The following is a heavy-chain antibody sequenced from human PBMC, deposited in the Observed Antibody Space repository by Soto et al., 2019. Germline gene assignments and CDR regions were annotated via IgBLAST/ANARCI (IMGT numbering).Heavy chain of an antibody. Sequence: GASVKVACKASGYNVINYGITWLRQAPRQVLEWMGWIRVHNGNTNYAQNLQGRVTMTTDTSLSTAYMELTSLRSEDTAVYYCVRDLDGSGSYYTGYWGRGKRVTVSS. CDR2: IRVHNGNT. J-gene: IGHJ4*02. CDR1: GYNVINYG. V-gene: IGHV1-18*01. CDR3: VRDLDGSGSYYTGY. D-gene: IGHD3-10*01.